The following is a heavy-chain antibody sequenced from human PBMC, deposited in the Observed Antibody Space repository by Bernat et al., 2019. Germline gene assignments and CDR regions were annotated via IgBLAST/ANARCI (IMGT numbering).Heavy chain of an antibody. J-gene: IGHJ6*02. CDR2: ITDGGST. Sequence: QEQLVESGGGLVKPGGSLRLSCAASGFRFSDYYLSWIRQAPGKGLEWVAYITDGGSTYHADSVKGRFTIARDNAKNSLFLQMNSLRAEDTAVYYCAGDSGGSYYRYYYGMDVWGQGTTVTVSS. V-gene: IGHV3-11*04. CDR1: GFRFSDYY. D-gene: IGHD1-26*01. CDR3: AGDSGGSYYRYYYGMDV.